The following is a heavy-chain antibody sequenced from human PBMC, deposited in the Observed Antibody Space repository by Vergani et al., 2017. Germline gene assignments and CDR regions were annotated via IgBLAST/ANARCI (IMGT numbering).Heavy chain of an antibody. CDR2: IYYSGST. Sequence: QVQLQESGPGLVKPSETLSLTCTVPGGSISSYYWSWIRQPPGKGLEWIGYIYYSGSTNYNPSLKSRVTISVDTSKNQFSLKLSSVTAADTAVYYCARVLSGLLDYWGQGTLVTVSS. D-gene: IGHD2/OR15-2a*01. CDR3: ARVLSGLLDY. J-gene: IGHJ4*02. V-gene: IGHV4-59*01. CDR1: GGSISSYY.